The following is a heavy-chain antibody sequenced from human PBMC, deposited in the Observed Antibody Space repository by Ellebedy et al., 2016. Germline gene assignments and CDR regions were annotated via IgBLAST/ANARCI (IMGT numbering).Heavy chain of an antibody. CDR3: AREGSSEKGGMDV. CDR2: ISYDGSNK. Sequence: GGSLRLSCAASGFTFSSYGMHWVRQAPGKGLEWVAVISYDGSNKYYADSVKGRFTISRDNSKNTLYLQMNSLRAEDTAVYYCAREGSSEKGGMDVWGQGTTVTVSS. J-gene: IGHJ6*02. V-gene: IGHV3-30*03. CDR1: GFTFSSYG. D-gene: IGHD1-14*01.